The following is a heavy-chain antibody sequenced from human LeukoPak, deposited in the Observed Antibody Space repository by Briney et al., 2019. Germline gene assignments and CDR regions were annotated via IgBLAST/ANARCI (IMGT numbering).Heavy chain of an antibody. Sequence: SETLSLTCTVSGGSISSSSYYWGWIRQPPGKGLEWIGSIYYSGSTNYNPSLKSRVTISVDTSKNQFSLKLSSVTAADTAVYYCAREGVITGTTIDYAFDIWGQGTLVTVSS. CDR2: IYYSGST. J-gene: IGHJ3*02. CDR3: AREGVITGTTIDYAFDI. CDR1: GGSISSSSYY. D-gene: IGHD1-7*01. V-gene: IGHV4-39*07.